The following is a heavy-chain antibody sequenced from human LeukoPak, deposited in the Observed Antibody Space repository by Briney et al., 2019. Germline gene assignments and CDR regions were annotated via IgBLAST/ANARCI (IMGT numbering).Heavy chain of an antibody. V-gene: IGHV3-9*01. J-gene: IGHJ4*02. CDR3: ARAGSGYRDSIDY. CDR2: ISWNSGSI. Sequence: PGRSLRLSCAASGFTFDDYAMHWVRQAPGKGLEWVSGISWNSGSIGYADSVKGRFTISRDNAKKSLYLQMNSLRVEDTAVYYCARAGSGYRDSIDYWGQGTLVTVSS. CDR1: GFTFDDYA. D-gene: IGHD3-22*01.